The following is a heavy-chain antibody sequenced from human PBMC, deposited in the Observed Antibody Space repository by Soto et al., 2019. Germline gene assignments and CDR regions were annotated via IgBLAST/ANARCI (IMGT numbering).Heavy chain of an antibody. D-gene: IGHD1-26*01. J-gene: IGHJ6*02. CDR2: IYPGDSDT. CDR1: GYSFTSYW. V-gene: IGHV5-51*01. Sequence: PGESLKISCKGSGYSFTSYWIGWVRQMPGKGLEGMGIIYPGDSDTRYSPSFQGQVTISADKSSSTAYLQWSSLKASDTAMYYCVRLKGSYYTDYYYGMDFWGQGTTVTVSS. CDR3: VRLKGSYYTDYYYGMDF.